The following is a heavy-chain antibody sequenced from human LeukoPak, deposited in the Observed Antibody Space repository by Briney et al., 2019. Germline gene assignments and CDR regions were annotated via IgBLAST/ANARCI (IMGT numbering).Heavy chain of an antibody. Sequence: ASVTVSCTAPGYTFTGYYLFWVRQAPGQGLEWMGWINPNTGDTRYGQKFQGRVTLTRDTSIRTTYMELSSLRSDDTAVYYCARDERFCNGDNHYPDLGYWGQGTLVTVSS. CDR2: INPNTGDT. V-gene: IGHV1-2*02. J-gene: IGHJ4*02. CDR1: GYTFTGYY. D-gene: IGHD2-15*01. CDR3: ARDERFCNGDNHYPDLGY.